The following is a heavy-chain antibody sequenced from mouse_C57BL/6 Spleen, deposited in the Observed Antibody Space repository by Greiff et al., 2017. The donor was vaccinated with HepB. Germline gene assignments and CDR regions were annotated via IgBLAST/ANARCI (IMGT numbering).Heavy chain of an antibody. CDR2: IYPGSGNT. D-gene: IGHD1-1*01. Sequence: QVQLKESGAELVRPGASVKLSCKASGYTFTDYYINWVKQRPGQGLEWIARIYPGSGNTYYNEKFKGKATLTAEKSSSTAYMQLSSLTSEDSAVYFWAIMETTVVYWYFDVWGTGTTVTVSS. CDR3: AIMETTVVYWYFDV. V-gene: IGHV1-76*01. CDR1: GYTFTDYY. J-gene: IGHJ1*03.